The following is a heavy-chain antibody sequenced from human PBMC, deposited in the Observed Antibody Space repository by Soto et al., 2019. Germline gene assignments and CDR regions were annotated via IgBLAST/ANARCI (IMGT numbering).Heavy chain of an antibody. D-gene: IGHD2-8*02. Sequence: QPPSLTSAITVATASINSIFRHWNRRSPTTGLEWLGRTYYRSKWYYEYAESVKSRIIINPDTSKNQLSLQLNSVTPEDTGVYYCARLVGNSRLDYWGQGTLVTVTS. CDR2: TYYRSKWYY. J-gene: IGHJ4*02. CDR3: ARLVGNSRLDY. V-gene: IGHV6-1*01. CDR1: VATASINSIF.